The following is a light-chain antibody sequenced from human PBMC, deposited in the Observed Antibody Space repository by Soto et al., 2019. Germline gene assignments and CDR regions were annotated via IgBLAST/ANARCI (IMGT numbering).Light chain of an antibody. Sequence: QSALTQPASVSGSPGQSITISCTGTSSDVGGYNFVSWYQQHPGKAPKFIIYDVRNRPSGVSNRFSGSRSGNTAPLTISGLQAEDEADYYCSSYTSSSTVIFGGGTKLTV. J-gene: IGLJ2*01. CDR1: SSDVGGYNF. V-gene: IGLV2-14*03. CDR2: DVR. CDR3: SSYTSSSTVI.